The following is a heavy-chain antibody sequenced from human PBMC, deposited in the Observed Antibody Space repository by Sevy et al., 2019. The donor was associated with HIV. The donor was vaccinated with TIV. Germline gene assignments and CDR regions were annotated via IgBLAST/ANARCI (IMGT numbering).Heavy chain of an antibody. CDR2: ISWGSGTI. Sequence: GGSLRLSCAASGFRFDDYAMHWVRQTPGKGLEWVSGISWGSGTIRYADLVMGRFTVSRANAKNSLSLQMNSLRDEDTALYYCVKDMGDYYDSYGFKMFDFWGQGTLVTVSS. J-gene: IGHJ4*02. D-gene: IGHD3-22*01. CDR1: GFRFDDYA. CDR3: VKDMGDYYDSYGFKMFDF. V-gene: IGHV3-9*01.